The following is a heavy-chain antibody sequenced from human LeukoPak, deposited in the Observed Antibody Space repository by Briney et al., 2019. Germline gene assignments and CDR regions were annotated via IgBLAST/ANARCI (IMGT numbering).Heavy chain of an antibody. J-gene: IGHJ3*02. D-gene: IGHD3-3*01. CDR1: GCTFSSYT. Sequence: ASVKVSCKASGCTFSSYTISWVRQAPGQGLEWMGRIIPILGIANYAQKFQGRVTITADKSTSTAYMELSSLRSEDTAVYYRARERVVNGAFDIWGQGTMVTVSS. V-gene: IGHV1-69*04. CDR3: ARERVVNGAFDI. CDR2: IIPILGIA.